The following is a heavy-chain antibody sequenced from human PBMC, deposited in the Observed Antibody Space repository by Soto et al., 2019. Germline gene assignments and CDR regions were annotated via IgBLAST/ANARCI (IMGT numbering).Heavy chain of an antibody. CDR2: IIPIFGTA. D-gene: IGHD6-6*01. V-gene: IGHV1-69*13. J-gene: IGHJ4*02. Sequence: SVKVSCKASGGTFSSYAISWVRQAPGQGLEWMGGIIPIFGTANYAQKFQGRVTITADESTSTAYMELSSLRSEDTAVYYCAREEVGGSSSSGFDYWGQGTLVTDSS. CDR1: GGTFSSYA. CDR3: AREEVGGSSSSGFDY.